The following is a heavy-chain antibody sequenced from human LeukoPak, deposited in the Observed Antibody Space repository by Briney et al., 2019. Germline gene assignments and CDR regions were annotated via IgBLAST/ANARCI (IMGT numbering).Heavy chain of an antibody. Sequence: GGSLRLSCAASGFTFSTYVMHWVRQAPGEGLEYVSAISSIGGSTYYANSVKGRFTISRDNSKNTLYLQMGSLRPEDMAVYYCATYDTSGYYYGHWGQGTLVTVSS. V-gene: IGHV3-64*01. CDR1: GFTFSTYV. CDR3: ATYDTSGYYYGH. CDR2: ISSIGGST. D-gene: IGHD3-22*01. J-gene: IGHJ4*02.